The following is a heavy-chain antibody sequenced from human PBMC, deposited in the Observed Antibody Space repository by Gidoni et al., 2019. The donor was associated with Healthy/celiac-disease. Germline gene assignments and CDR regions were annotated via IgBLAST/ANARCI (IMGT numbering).Heavy chain of an antibody. V-gene: IGHV1-3*01. CDR2: INAGNGTT. Sequence: QVQLVQSGAEVKTPGASVKVSCKDSGYTFTSYAMQWVRQAPGQRREWMGWINAGNGTTKYSQKFQGRVTITRDTSASTAYMELSSLRSEDTAVYYCARGGLGYYGMDVWGQGTTVTVSS. J-gene: IGHJ6*02. CDR3: ARGGLGYYGMDV. CDR1: GYTFTSYA.